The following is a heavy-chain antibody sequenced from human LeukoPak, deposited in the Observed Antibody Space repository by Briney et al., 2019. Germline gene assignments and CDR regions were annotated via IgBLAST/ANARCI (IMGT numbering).Heavy chain of an antibody. CDR2: IKQDGSEK. Sequence: PGGSLRLSCAASGFTLSSYWMSWVRQAPGKGLEWVANIKQDGSEKYYVDSVKGRFTISRDNAKNSLYLQMNSLRAEDTAVYYCACATRHLFDPWGQGTLVTVSS. CDR1: GFTLSSYW. J-gene: IGHJ5*02. V-gene: IGHV3-7*01. D-gene: IGHD1-26*01. CDR3: ACATRHLFDP.